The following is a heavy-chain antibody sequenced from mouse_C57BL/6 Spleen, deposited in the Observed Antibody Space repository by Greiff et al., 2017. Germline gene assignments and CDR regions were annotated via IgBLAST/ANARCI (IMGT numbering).Heavy chain of an antibody. CDR1: GFSLTSYG. CDR3: ARNYDYDDGVFAY. D-gene: IGHD2-4*01. CDR2: IWSGGST. Sequence: VKLVESGPGLVQPSQSLSITCTVSGFSLTSYGVHWVRQSPGKGLEWLGVIWSGGSTDYNAAFISRLSISKDNSKSQVFFKMNSLQADDTAIYYCARNYDYDDGVFAYWGQGTLVTVSA. J-gene: IGHJ3*01. V-gene: IGHV2-2*01.